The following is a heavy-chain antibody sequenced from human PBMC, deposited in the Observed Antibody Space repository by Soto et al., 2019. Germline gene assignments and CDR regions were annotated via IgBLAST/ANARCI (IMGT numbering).Heavy chain of an antibody. Sequence: PGGSLRLSCAASGFTFSSYAMHWVRQAPGKGLEWVAVISYDGSNKYYAGSVKGRFTISRDNSKNTLYLQMNSLRAEDTAVYYCARDLVLYYYGSGSYYNPYYYYYYGMDVWGQGTTVTVSS. CDR3: ARDLVLYYYGSGSYYNPYYYYYYGMDV. J-gene: IGHJ6*02. CDR1: GFTFSSYA. D-gene: IGHD3-10*01. CDR2: ISYDGSNK. V-gene: IGHV3-30-3*01.